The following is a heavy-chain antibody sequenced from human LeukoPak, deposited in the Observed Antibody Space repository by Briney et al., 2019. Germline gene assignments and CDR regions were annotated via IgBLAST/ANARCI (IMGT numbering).Heavy chain of an antibody. D-gene: IGHD4-17*01. V-gene: IGHV3-21*06. CDR2: ISSRSTYR. CDR3: ARDMTTATTCYLQH. Sequence: XGSLRLSCAASGFTFSDYSMNWVRQAPGKGLEWVSSISSRSTYRYYADSVKGRFTISRDNAKNSLCLQMNSLRAEDTAVYYCARDMTTATTCYLQHWGQGTLVTVSS. CDR1: GFTFSDYS. J-gene: IGHJ1*01.